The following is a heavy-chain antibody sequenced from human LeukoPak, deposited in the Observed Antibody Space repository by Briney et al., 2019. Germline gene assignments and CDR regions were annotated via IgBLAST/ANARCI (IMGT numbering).Heavy chain of an antibody. D-gene: IGHD1-26*01. CDR3: AGGYRGSYFYYYYYMDV. CDR2: IYTSGST. J-gene: IGHJ6*03. CDR1: GGSLSGHY. Sequence: PSETLSLTCAVYGGSLSGHYWNWIRQPPGKGLEWIGYIYTSGSTNYNPSLKSRVTISVDTSKNQFSLKLSSVTAADTAVYYCAGGYRGSYFYYYYYMDVWGKGTTVTVSS. V-gene: IGHV4-4*09.